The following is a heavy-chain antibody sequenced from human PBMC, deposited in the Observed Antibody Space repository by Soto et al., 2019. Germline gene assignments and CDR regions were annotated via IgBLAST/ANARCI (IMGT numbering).Heavy chain of an antibody. CDR1: GGSFSGYY. V-gene: IGHV4-34*01. CDR3: ARECRRGVDRKGFDY. CDR2: INDSGST. D-gene: IGHD3-10*01. J-gene: IGHJ4*02. Sequence: QVQLQQWGAGLLKPSETLSLTCAVYGGSFSGYYWSWIRQPPGKGLEWIGEINDSGSTNYNPTLKSRCTISVDTSKNQFSLKLSCVAAADTAVYYCARECRRGVDRKGFDYWGQGTLVTVSS.